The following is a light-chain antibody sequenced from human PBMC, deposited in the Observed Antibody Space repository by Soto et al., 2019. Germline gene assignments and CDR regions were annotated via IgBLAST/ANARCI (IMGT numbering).Light chain of an antibody. V-gene: IGKV1-5*03. CDR1: QSIDTW. Sequence: DIQMTQSPSTLSASVGDRVTITCRASQSIDTWLAWYQQKPGRVPPLLIYKASTLESGVPSRFSGSGSGTEFTLTISSLQPNDVGTYYCQQYNSYSAGTFGQGTKVEIK. CDR3: QQYNSYSAGT. CDR2: KAS. J-gene: IGKJ1*01.